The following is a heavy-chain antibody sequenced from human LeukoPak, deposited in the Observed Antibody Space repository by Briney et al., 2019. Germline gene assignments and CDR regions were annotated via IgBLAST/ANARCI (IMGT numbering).Heavy chain of an antibody. J-gene: IGHJ4*02. Sequence: GGSLRLSCAASGFTFSSNYMSWVRRAPGNGLEWVSVIYSGGSTYYADSVKGRFTISRDNSKSTLYIQMNSLRAEDTAVYYCARAKPKNMVRGLIMRRESRYYFDYWGQGTLVTVSS. CDR3: ARAKPKNMVRGLIMRRESRYYFDY. CDR1: GFTFSSNY. CDR2: IYSGGST. D-gene: IGHD3-10*01. V-gene: IGHV3-53*01.